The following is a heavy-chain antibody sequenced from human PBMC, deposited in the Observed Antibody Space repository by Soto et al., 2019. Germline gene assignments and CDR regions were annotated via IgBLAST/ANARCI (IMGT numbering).Heavy chain of an antibody. D-gene: IGHD6-13*01. CDR1: GGSISTSNW. Sequence: PSETLSLTCAVSGGSISTSNWWSWVRQPPGKGLEWIGEVYRTGSTNYNPSLGSRVIVSVDKSKNQFSLKLTSVTAADTAVYYCARARATIAAAAIFDCWGQGTLVTVSS. CDR3: ARARATIAAAAIFDC. J-gene: IGHJ4*02. V-gene: IGHV4-4*02. CDR2: VYRTGST.